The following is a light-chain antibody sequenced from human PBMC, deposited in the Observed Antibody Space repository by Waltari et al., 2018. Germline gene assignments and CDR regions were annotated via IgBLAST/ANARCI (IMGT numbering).Light chain of an antibody. J-gene: IGKJ4*01. Sequence: IQMTQSPSSLSAFVGDSVTITCRASHGVRNDLGWYQQKTGKAPKLLIYAASSLQSGVPSRFSGSGAGTDFTLTISSLQPEDFATYYCLQDYNYPLTFGGGTKVEIK. CDR1: HGVRND. CDR3: LQDYNYPLT. V-gene: IGKV1-6*01. CDR2: AAS.